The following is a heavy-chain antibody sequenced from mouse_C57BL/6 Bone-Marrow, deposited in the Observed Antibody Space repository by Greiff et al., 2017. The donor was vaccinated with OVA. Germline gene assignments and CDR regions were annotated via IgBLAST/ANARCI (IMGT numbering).Heavy chain of an antibody. CDR1: GFTFSSYT. CDR2: ISGGGGNT. V-gene: IGHV5-9*01. CDR3: ARRDGSSPWFAY. J-gene: IGHJ3*01. Sequence: DVMLVESGGGLVKPGGSLKLSCAASGFTFSSYTMSWVRQTPEKRLEWVATISGGGGNTYYPDSVKGRFTISRDNAKNTLYLQMSSLRSEDTALHYCARRDGSSPWFAYWGQGTLVTVSA. D-gene: IGHD1-1*01.